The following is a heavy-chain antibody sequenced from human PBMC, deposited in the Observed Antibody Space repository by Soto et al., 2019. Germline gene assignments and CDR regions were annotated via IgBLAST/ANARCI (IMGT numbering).Heavy chain of an antibody. CDR2: ITGDGTTT. Sequence: EVQLVESGGGLVQPGGSLRLSCAASGFTFNNYWIHWVRQAPGKWLMWVSRITGDGTTTNYADSVKGRFSNSRDNAKNTVYLQMNSLRAEDTALYYCARGVRGHYGKDVWGQGTTVTVSS. J-gene: IGHJ6*02. CDR3: ARGVRGHYGKDV. V-gene: IGHV3-74*01. D-gene: IGHD3-10*01. CDR1: GFTFNNYW.